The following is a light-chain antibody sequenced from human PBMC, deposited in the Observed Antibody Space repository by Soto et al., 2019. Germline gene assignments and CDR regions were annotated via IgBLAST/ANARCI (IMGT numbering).Light chain of an antibody. Sequence: DIQLTQSPSTLSASVGDRVTITCRASQSISSWLAWYQQKLGKAPKLLIHKASSLESGVPSRFSGSGSGKEFTLTINSLQPGDFATYYCQQYNSYPLTFGGGTNVEIK. J-gene: IGKJ4*01. CDR2: KAS. V-gene: IGKV1-5*03. CDR3: QQYNSYPLT. CDR1: QSISSW.